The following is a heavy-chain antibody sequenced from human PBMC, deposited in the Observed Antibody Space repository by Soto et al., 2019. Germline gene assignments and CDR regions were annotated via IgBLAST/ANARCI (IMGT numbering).Heavy chain of an antibody. D-gene: IGHD3-22*01. CDR2: MYYSGST. V-gene: IGHV4-59*01. J-gene: IGHJ4*02. CDR1: GGSISNYY. Sequence: QVQLQESGPGLVKPSETLSLTCTVSGGSISNYYWSWIRQPPGKGLEWIGYMYYSGSTNYNPSLESRVTISVDTSKNQFSLKLSSVTAADTAVYYCVGNHYDSSGYYPIFDLWGQGTLVTVSS. CDR3: VGNHYDSSGYYPIFDL.